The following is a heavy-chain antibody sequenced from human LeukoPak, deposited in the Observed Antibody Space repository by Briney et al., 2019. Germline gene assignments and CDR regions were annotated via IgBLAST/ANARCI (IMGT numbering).Heavy chain of an antibody. J-gene: IGHJ4*02. V-gene: IGHV3-23*01. CDR3: PKGRTCGVVEYYFDY. Sequence: GGSLRLSCAASGFTFSSYAMHWVRQAPGKGLEWVSAISGSGGSTYYADSVKGRFTISRDNSKNTLYLQMNSLRAEDTAVYYCPKGRTCGVVEYYFDYWGQGTLVTVSS. CDR2: ISGSGGST. CDR1: GFTFSSYA. D-gene: IGHD3-3*01.